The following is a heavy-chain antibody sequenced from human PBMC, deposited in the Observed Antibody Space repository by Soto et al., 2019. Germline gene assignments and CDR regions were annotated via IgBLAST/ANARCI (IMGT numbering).Heavy chain of an antibody. V-gene: IGHV3-21*01. Sequence: EVQLVESGGGLVKPGGSLRLSCAASGFTFSSYSMNWVRQAPGKGLEWVSSISSSSSYIYYADSVKGRFTISRDNAKNSLYLQMNSLRAEDTAMYYCARDSDYGDSAFDYWGQGTLVTVSS. D-gene: IGHD4-17*01. CDR1: GFTFSSYS. CDR3: ARDSDYGDSAFDY. J-gene: IGHJ4*02. CDR2: ISSSSSYI.